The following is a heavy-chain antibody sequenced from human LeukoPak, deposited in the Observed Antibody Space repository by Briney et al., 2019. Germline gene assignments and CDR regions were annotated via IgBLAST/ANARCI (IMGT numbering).Heavy chain of an antibody. J-gene: IGHJ4*02. CDR1: GYTFTSYY. D-gene: IGHD2-2*01. Sequence: GASVKVSCKASGYTFTSYYMHWVRQAPGQGLEWMGIINPSGGSTSYAQKFQGRVTMTRDTSTSTVYMELSSLRSEDTAVYYCARAAFVVVPAAADYYFDYWGQGTLVTVSS. CDR3: ARAAFVVVPAAADYYFDY. CDR2: INPSGGST. V-gene: IGHV1-46*01.